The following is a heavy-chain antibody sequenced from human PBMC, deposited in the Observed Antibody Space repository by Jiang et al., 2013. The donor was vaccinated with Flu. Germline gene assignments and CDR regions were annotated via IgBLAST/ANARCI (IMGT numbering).Heavy chain of an antibody. D-gene: IGHD2-15*01. J-gene: IGHJ5*02. CDR3: ARGYCSGGSCYSVDAGLGDWFDP. CDR1: GYTFTSYY. Sequence: VQLVESGAEVKKPGASVKVSCKASGYTFTSYYMHWVRQAPGQGLEWMGIINPSGGSTSYAQKFQGRVTMTRDTSTSTVYMKLSSLRSEDTAVYYCARGYCSGGSCYSVDAGLGDWFDPWGQGTLVTVSS. V-gene: IGHV1-46*01. CDR2: INPSGGST.